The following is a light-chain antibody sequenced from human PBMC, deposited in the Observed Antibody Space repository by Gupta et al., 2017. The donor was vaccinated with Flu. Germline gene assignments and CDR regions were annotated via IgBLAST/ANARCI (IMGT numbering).Light chain of an antibody. CDR2: DVS. CDR3: CSYAGSYTSPYV. V-gene: IGLV2-11*01. CDR1: SGDVGGYNY. J-gene: IGLJ1*01. Sequence: QSALTQPRSVSGSPGQSVTISCTGTSGDVGGYNYVSWYQQHPGKAPKLMIYDVSKRPSGVPDRFSGSKSGNTASLTISRLQAEDEAEYYCCSYAGSYTSPYVFGTGTKVTVL.